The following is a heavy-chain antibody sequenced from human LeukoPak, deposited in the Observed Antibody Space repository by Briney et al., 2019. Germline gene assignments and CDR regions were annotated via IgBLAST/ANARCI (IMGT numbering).Heavy chain of an antibody. D-gene: IGHD3-22*01. Sequence: GGSLRLSCAASGFTFSRYTMHWVRQAPGKGLEWVAIISYDGSNTYDGSNKYYADSVKGRFTISRDNSKNTLYLQMNSLRAEDTAVYYCARDSVVVPKIDYWGQGTLVTVSS. V-gene: IGHV3-30-3*01. J-gene: IGHJ4*02. CDR1: GFTFSRYT. CDR2: ISYDGSNTYDGSNK. CDR3: ARDSVVVPKIDY.